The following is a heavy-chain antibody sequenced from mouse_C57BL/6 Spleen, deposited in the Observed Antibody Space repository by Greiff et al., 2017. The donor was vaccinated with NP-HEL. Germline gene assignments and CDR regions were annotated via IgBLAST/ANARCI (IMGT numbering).Heavy chain of an antibody. CDR3: AREDYYGSSDY. J-gene: IGHJ2*01. CDR2: IYPSDSET. CDR1: GYTFTSYW. D-gene: IGHD1-1*01. V-gene: IGHV1-61*01. Sequence: VQLQQPGAELVRPGSSVKLSCKASGYTFTSYWMDWVKQRPGQGLEWIGHIYPSDSETHYNQKFKDKATLTVDKSSSTAYMQLSSLTSEDSAVYYCAREDYYGSSDYWGQGTTLTVSS.